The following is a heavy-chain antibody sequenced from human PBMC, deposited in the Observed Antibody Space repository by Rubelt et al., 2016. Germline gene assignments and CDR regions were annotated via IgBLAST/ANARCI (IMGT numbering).Heavy chain of an antibody. CDR1: GGSISSSSSY. CDR2: TYYSGNT. J-gene: IGHJ1*01. CDR3: ARISAILGRGASYFQH. V-gene: IGHV4-39*01. D-gene: IGHD7-27*01. Sequence: QLRLLESGPGLGKPSETLSLTCTVSGGSISSSSSYWAWIRQPPGRGLEWIGSTYYSGNTYYGPSLKSRLTISVDTSRNQFSLTRNSGTAAGTAVYKCARISAILGRGASYFQHGDQGTLVTVSA.